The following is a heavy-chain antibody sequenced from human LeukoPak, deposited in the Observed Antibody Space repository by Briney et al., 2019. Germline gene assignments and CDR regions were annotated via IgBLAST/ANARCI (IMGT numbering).Heavy chain of an antibody. Sequence: ASVKVSCKASGGTFISYAISWVRQAPGQRLEWMGRIIPIFGTANYAQKFQGRVTTTTDEFTSTAYMELSSLRSGDTAVYYCARAFGYGDSYYFDYWGQGTLVTVSS. J-gene: IGHJ4*02. CDR1: GGTFISYA. CDR3: ARAFGYGDSYYFDY. CDR2: IIPIFGTA. V-gene: IGHV1-69*05. D-gene: IGHD4-17*01.